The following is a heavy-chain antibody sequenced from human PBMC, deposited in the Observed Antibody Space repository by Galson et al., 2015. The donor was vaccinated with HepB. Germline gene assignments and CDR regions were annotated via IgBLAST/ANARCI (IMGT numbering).Heavy chain of an antibody. CDR3: ARVVSRYYGSGPPKYYYYYYMDV. Sequence: ETLSLTCAVYGGSFSGYYWSWIRQPPGEGLEWIGEINHSGSTNFNPYLKSRVTISVDTSKNQFSLKLSSVTAADTAVYYCARVVSRYYGSGPPKYYYYYYMDVWGKGTTVTVSS. J-gene: IGHJ6*03. CDR2: INHSGST. V-gene: IGHV4-34*01. D-gene: IGHD3-10*01. CDR1: GGSFSGYY.